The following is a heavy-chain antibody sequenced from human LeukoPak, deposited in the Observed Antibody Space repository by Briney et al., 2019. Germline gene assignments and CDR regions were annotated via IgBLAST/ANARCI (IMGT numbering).Heavy chain of an antibody. CDR1: GGSINSYY. D-gene: IGHD4-23*01. CDR2: IYSSGST. J-gene: IGHJ4*02. CDR3: LRGGKATVVTM. V-gene: IGHV4-4*07. Sequence: SETLSLTCTVSGGSINSYYWSWMRQPAGKGLEWIGRIYSSGSTNYNPSLKSRVSMSVDTSKNQFSLKLTSVTAADTAVYYCLRGGKATVVTMWGQGILVTVSS.